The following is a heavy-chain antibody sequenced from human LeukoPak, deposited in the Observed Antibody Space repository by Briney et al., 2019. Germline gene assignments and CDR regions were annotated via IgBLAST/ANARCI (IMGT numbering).Heavy chain of an antibody. CDR3: ARMRGYSSSPFDY. D-gene: IGHD6-13*01. Sequence: SETLSLTCTVSGGSISSYYRSWIRQPPGKGLEWIGYIYYSGSTNYNPSLRSRVTISIDTSKNRFSLKLSSVTAADTAVYYCARMRGYSSSPFDYWGQGTLVAVSS. J-gene: IGHJ4*02. CDR1: GGSISSYY. CDR2: IYYSGST. V-gene: IGHV4-59*01.